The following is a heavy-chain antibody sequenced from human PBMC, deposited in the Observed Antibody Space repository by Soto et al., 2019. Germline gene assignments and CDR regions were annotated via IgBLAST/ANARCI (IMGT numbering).Heavy chain of an antibody. D-gene: IGHD3-22*01. CDR2: ISFKGTT. J-gene: IGHJ4*02. Sequence: QLQLQESGPGLVKTSQTLSLTCAVSCASITSSSYYWGWNRQPPGQGLEWIGSISFKGTTYYNPSLKGRISIASDTSKNQFSLDLSFVSAADKAVFYCARSTLWYYHKNGGYYGFDNWGQGTRVTVAP. CDR1: CASITSSSYY. V-gene: IGHV4-39*01. CDR3: ARSTLWYYHKNGGYYGFDN.